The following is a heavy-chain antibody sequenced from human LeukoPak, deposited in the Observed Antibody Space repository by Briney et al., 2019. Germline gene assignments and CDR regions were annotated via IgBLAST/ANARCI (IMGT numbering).Heavy chain of an antibody. CDR3: ARRDGAFDI. D-gene: IGHD5-24*01. CDR2: IYPGDSDT. J-gene: IGHJ3*02. Sequence: GESLKISCTGSGYAFTTYWIGWVRQMPGKVLEWMGIIYPGDSDTEYSPSFEGQVTISAEQSISTVYLQWSSLKASDSAMYYCARRDGAFDIWGQGTMVTVSS. CDR1: GYAFTTYW. V-gene: IGHV5-51*01.